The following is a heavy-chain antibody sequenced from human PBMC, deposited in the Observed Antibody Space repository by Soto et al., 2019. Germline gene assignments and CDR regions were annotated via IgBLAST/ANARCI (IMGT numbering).Heavy chain of an antibody. D-gene: IGHD3-10*01. Sequence: EVQLLESGGGLVQPGGSLRLSCAASGFTFSSYAMNWVRQAPGKGLEWVSVVSGSGGTKRYADSVKGRFTISRDNSKKMVYLQMTTVRVEDTAIYYCAKGPRELFRYHWFDPWGQGTLVTVSS. CDR2: VSGSGGTK. CDR3: AKGPRELFRYHWFDP. V-gene: IGHV3-23*01. CDR1: GFTFSSYA. J-gene: IGHJ5*02.